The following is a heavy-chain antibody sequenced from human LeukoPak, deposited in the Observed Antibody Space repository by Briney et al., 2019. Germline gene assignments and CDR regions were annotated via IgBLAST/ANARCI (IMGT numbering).Heavy chain of an antibody. CDR3: TRMTRSGTGSFDY. CDR2: IRSKANSYAT. CDR1: GFTFSASA. D-gene: IGHD3/OR15-3a*01. V-gene: IGHV3-73*01. J-gene: IGHJ4*02. Sequence: GGSLRLSCAASGFTFSASAMHWVRQASGKGLEWVGCIRSKANSYATAYAASVKGRFTISRDDSKNTAYLQMNSPKTEDTAVYYCTRMTRSGTGSFDYWGQGTLVTVSS.